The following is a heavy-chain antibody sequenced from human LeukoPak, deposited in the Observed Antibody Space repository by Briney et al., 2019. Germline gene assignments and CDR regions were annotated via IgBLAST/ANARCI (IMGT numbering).Heavy chain of an antibody. Sequence: PSETLSLTCTVSGGSISSYYWSWIRQPPGKGLEWIGYIYYSGSTNYSPSLKSRVTISVDTSKNQFSLKLSSVTAADTAVYYCARVGGYDFWSGYRTDYYYYGMDVWGQGTTVTVSS. CDR3: ARVGGYDFWSGYRTDYYYYGMDV. J-gene: IGHJ6*02. V-gene: IGHV4-59*01. D-gene: IGHD3-3*01. CDR2: IYYSGST. CDR1: GGSISSYY.